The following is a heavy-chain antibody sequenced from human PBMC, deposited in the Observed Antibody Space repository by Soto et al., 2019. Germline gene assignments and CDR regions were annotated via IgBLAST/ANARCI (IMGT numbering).Heavy chain of an antibody. CDR1: GFTFSSYS. Sequence: EVQLVESGGGLVQPGGSLRLSCAASGFTFSSYSMNWVSQAPGKGLEWVSYISSSSSTIYYADSVKGRFTISRDNAKNSLYLQMNSLRAEDTAVYYCARSLRLGADYWGQGTLVTVSS. CDR3: ARSLRLGADY. V-gene: IGHV3-48*01. D-gene: IGHD3-16*01. CDR2: ISSSSSTI. J-gene: IGHJ4*02.